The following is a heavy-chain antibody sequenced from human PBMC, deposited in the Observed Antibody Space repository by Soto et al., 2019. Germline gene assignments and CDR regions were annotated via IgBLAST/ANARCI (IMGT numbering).Heavy chain of an antibody. CDR2: INQDGSVK. D-gene: IGHD1-1*01. CDR3: ARLTEAVTTFVY. J-gene: IGHJ4*02. CDR1: GFALSPYW. Sequence: GGSLRLSCEASGFALSPYWMSWVRQAPGKGLEWVANINQDGSVKHYVDSVRGRFTVSRDNAKNSLFLQMNSLSAEDTAVYFCARLTEAVTTFVYWGQGTPVTVSS. V-gene: IGHV3-7*03.